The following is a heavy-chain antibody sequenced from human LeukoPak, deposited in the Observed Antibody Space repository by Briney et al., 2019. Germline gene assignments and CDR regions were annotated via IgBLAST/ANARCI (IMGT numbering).Heavy chain of an antibody. CDR2: IIPIFGTA. V-gene: IGHV1-69*05. CDR3: ARAFSIRLPGGHPFDY. Sequence: ASVKVSCKASGGTFSSYAISWVRQAPGQGLEWMGGIIPIFGTANYAQKFQGRVTITTDESPSTAYMELSSLEFEDTAGDYCARAFSIRLPGGHPFDYWGQGTLVTVSS. D-gene: IGHD1-14*01. J-gene: IGHJ4*02. CDR1: GGTFSSYA.